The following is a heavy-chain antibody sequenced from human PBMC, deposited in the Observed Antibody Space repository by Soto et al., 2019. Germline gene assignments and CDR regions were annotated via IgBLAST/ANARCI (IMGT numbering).Heavy chain of an antibody. D-gene: IGHD3-22*01. Sequence: EASVKVSCKASGYTFTSYAIHWVRQAPGQRLEWMGWINAGNGNTKSSEKFQGRVTISRATSASTAYLELSRLRSEDTAVYYCARGSYYYDSSGYYTGAFDIWGQGTMVT. CDR3: ARGSYYYDSSGYYTGAFDI. V-gene: IGHV1-3*01. CDR2: INAGNGNT. J-gene: IGHJ3*02. CDR1: GYTFTSYA.